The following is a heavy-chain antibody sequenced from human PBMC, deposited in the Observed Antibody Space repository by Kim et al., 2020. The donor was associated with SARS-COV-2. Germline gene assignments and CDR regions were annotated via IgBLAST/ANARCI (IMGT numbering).Heavy chain of an antibody. CDR2: ISYDGSNK. CDR1: GFTFSSYG. V-gene: IGHV3-30*03. D-gene: IGHD3-22*01. CDR3: ATTTYYYDSSGYFGSAFDI. J-gene: IGHJ3*02. Sequence: GGSLRLSCAASGFTFSSYGMHWVRQAPGKGLEWVAVISYDGSNKYYADSVKGRFTISRDNSKNTLYLQMNSLRAEDTAVYYCATTTYYYDSSGYFGSAFDIWGQGTMVTVSS.